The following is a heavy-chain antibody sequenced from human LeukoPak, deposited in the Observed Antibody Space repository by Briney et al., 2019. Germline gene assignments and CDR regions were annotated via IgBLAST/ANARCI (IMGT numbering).Heavy chain of an antibody. V-gene: IGHV5-10-1*01. Sequence: GESLKISCKGSGYSFTSYWISWVRQMPGKGLXXXXXXXXXXXXTXXXXXXXGXXXXXXXKSISTAYLQWSSLKASDTAMYYCARRFPGVSDGMDVWGKGTTVTVSS. D-gene: IGHD2/OR15-2a*01. J-gene: IGHJ6*04. CDR2: XXXXXXXT. CDR3: ARRFPGVSDGMDV. CDR1: GYSFTSYW.